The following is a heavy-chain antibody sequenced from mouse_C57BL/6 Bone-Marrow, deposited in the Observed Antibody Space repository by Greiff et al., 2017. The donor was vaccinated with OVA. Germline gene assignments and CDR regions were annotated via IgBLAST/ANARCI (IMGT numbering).Heavy chain of an antibody. CDR2: IYPGGGYT. V-gene: IGHV1-63*01. D-gene: IGHD2-4*01. CDR1: GYTFTNYW. J-gene: IGHJ1*03. Sequence: VMLVESGAELVRPGTSVKMSCKASGYTFTNYWIGWAKQRPGHGLEWIGDIYPGGGYTNYNEKFKGKATLTADKSSSTAYMQFSSLTSEDSAIYYCAREDDYDGYWYFDVWGTGTTVTVSS. CDR3: AREDDYDGYWYFDV.